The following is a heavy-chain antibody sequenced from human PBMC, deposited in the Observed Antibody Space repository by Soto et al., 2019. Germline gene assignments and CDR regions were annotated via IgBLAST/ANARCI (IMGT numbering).Heavy chain of an antibody. J-gene: IGHJ4*02. V-gene: IGHV3-48*03. CDR1: RFTFSTYE. CDR3: VRYCSTTLCNGVATRTFDY. Sequence: GSLRLSFAASRFTFSTYEMNWVRQAPGKGLEWVSYISSSGYTVYYADSVKGRFTISRDNTRNSLYLQMNSLRDEDTALYYCVRYCSTTLCNGVATRTFDYWGQGTLVTVSS. D-gene: IGHD5-12*01. CDR2: ISSSGYTV.